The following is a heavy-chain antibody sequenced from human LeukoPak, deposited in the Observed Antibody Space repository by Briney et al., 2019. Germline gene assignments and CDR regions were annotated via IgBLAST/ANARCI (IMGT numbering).Heavy chain of an antibody. V-gene: IGHV3-30*18. CDR1: GFTFSSYG. D-gene: IGHD3-22*01. CDR2: ISYDGSNK. Sequence: GGSLRLSCAASGFTFSSYGMHWVRQAPGKGLEWVAVISYDGSNKYYADSVKGRFTISRDNSKNTLYLQMNSLRAEDTAVYYCAKDYYDSSGLGDYWGQGTLVTVSS. J-gene: IGHJ4*02. CDR3: AKDYYDSSGLGDY.